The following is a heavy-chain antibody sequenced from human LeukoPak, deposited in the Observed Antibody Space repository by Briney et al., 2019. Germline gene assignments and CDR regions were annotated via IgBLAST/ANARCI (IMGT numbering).Heavy chain of an antibody. CDR2: ISYDGSNK. D-gene: IGHD3-22*01. CDR1: GFTFSSYA. J-gene: IGHJ4*02. CDR3: ARGTPYYYDSRFLFDY. Sequence: PGGSLRLSCAASGFTFSSYAMHWVRQAPGKGLEWVAVISYDGSNKYHADSVKGRFTISRDNSKNTLYLQMNSLRAEDTAVYYCARGTPYYYDSRFLFDYWGQGTLVTVSS. V-gene: IGHV3-30-3*01.